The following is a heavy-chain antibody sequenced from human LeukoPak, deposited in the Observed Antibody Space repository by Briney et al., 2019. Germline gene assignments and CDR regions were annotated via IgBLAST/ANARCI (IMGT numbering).Heavy chain of an antibody. CDR1: GGSISINY. D-gene: IGHD2-21*02. V-gene: IGHV4-59*01. CDR2: ISYSGST. CDR3: ARVEVRGWRLGFAP. Sequence: PSETLSLTCIVSGGSISINYWSWIRQPPGKGLEWIGYISYSGSTNYNPSLQSRVTISINTSKNQFSLNLSSVTAADTAVYFCARVEVRGWRLGFAPWGKGTLATVSP. J-gene: IGHJ5*02.